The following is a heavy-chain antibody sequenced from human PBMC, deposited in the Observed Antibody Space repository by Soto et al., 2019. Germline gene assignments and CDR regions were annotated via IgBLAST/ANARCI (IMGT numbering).Heavy chain of an antibody. D-gene: IGHD4-17*01. V-gene: IGHV3-30-3*01. CDR1: GFTFSSYA. CDR3: AITGPHYGDYGLLDDY. J-gene: IGHJ4*02. Sequence: ESGGGVVQPGRSLRLSCAASGFTFSSYAMHWVRQAPGKGLEWVAVISYDGSNKYYADSVKGRFTISRDNSKNTLYLQMNSLRAEDTAVYYCAITGPHYGDYGLLDDYWGQGTLVTVSS. CDR2: ISYDGSNK.